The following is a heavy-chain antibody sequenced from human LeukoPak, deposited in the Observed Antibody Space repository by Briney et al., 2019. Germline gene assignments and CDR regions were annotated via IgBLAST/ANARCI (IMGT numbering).Heavy chain of an antibody. J-gene: IGHJ4*02. CDR2: IRYDGSNK. CDR3: AKGTSDYGSGSYLL. D-gene: IGHD3-10*01. CDR1: GFTFSSYG. Sequence: PGGSLRLSCAASGFTFSSYGMHWVRQAPGKGLEWVAFIRYDGSNKYYADSVKGRFTISRDNSKNTLYLQMNSLRAEDTAVYYCAKGTSDYGSGSYLLWGQGTLVTVSS. V-gene: IGHV3-30*02.